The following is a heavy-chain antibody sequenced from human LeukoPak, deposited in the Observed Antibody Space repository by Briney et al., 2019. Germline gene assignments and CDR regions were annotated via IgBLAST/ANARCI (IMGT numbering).Heavy chain of an antibody. CDR1: GFIFSSHG. J-gene: IGHJ4*02. CDR3: AKEGITMIVVTDY. V-gene: IGHV3-23*01. CDR2: ISPSGDIT. D-gene: IGHD3-22*01. Sequence: GGSLRLSCAASGFIFSSHGMNWVRQAPGKGLEWVSGISPSGDITYYADSVKGRFTISRDNSKNTLYLQMNSLRAEDTAVYYCAKEGITMIVVTDYWGQGTLVTVSS.